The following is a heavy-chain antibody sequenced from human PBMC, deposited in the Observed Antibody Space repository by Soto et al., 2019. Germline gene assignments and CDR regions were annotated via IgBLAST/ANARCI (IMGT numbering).Heavy chain of an antibody. CDR2: IKQDGSEK. CDR1: GFTFSSYW. D-gene: IGHD3-3*01. J-gene: IGHJ6*03. V-gene: IGHV3-7*01. Sequence: GGSLRLSCAASGFTFSSYWMSWVRQAPGKGLEWVANIKQDGSEKYYVDSVKGRFTISRDNAKNSLYLQMNSLRAEDTAVYYSARGVRFLEWLLTRLNYYYYMDVWGKGTTVTVSS. CDR3: ARGVRFLEWLLTRLNYYYYMDV.